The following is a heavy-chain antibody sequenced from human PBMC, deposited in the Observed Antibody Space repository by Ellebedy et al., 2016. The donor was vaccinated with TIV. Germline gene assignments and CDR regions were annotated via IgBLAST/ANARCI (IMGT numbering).Heavy chain of an antibody. CDR3: ARDSSSDGDIPWYFHH. Sequence: GGSLRLXXAASGFTFYSYSMNWVRQAPGKGLEWVSSVSGSSAYIYYPDSVKGRFTISRDNAKNSVYLQMNSLRAEDTAVYYCARDSSSDGDIPWYFHHWGQGTLVTVSS. CDR1: GFTFYSYS. J-gene: IGHJ4*02. D-gene: IGHD2-21*02. CDR2: VSGSSAYI. V-gene: IGHV3-21*01.